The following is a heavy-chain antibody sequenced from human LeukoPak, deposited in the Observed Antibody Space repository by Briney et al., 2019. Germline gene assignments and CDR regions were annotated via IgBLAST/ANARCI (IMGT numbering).Heavy chain of an antibody. J-gene: IGHJ3*02. V-gene: IGHV4-34*01. CDR2: INHSGST. D-gene: IGHD1-26*01. Sequence: SETLSLTCAVYGGSLSGYYWSWISQPPEKGLEWIGEINHSGSTNYNPSLKSRVTISVDTSKNQFSLKLSSVTAADTAVYYCARGPMMGAFDIWGQGTMVTVSS. CDR1: GGSLSGYY. CDR3: ARGPMMGAFDI.